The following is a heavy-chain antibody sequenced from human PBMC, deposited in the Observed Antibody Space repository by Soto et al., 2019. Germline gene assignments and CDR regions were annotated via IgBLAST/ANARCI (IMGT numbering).Heavy chain of an antibody. CDR2: ISAHNGNT. Sequence: QVHLVQSGAEVKKPGASVKVSCKGSGYAFTTYGITWVRQAPGQGREWMGWISAHNGNTNYAQKLQGRVPGPRDTSKSTAYMELRSLRADDTAVYYCARGRYGEYWGKGALVTVSS. V-gene: IGHV1-18*01. CDR1: GYAFTTYG. D-gene: IGHD3-10*01. J-gene: IGHJ4*02. CDR3: ARGRYGEY.